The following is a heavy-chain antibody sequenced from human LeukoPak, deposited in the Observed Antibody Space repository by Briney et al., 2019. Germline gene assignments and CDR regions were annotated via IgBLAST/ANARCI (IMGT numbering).Heavy chain of an antibody. CDR2: IYSGGST. CDR1: GFTVSSNY. CDR3: ARGARGSGWRVFDI. V-gene: IGHV3-53*05. J-gene: IGHJ3*02. Sequence: GGSLRLSCAASGFTVSSNYMSWVRQAPGKGLEWVSVIYSGGSTYYADSVKGRFTISRDNSKNTLYLQMNSLRAEDTAVYYCARGARGSGWRVFDIWGQGTMVIVSS. D-gene: IGHD6-19*01.